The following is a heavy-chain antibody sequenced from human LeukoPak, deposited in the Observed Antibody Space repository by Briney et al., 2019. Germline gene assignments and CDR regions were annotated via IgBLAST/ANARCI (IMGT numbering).Heavy chain of an antibody. V-gene: IGHV4-59*06. CDR2: IYYDAGA. CDR3: ARGRRELKYGPDY. CDR1: GFTFSSYA. Sequence: PGGSLRLSCAASGFTFSSYAMSWVRQAPGKGPEWIAYIYYDAGAYYNQSLASRVTISLDSSANQFSLRLSSVTAADTAVYYCARGRRELKYGPDYWGQGTLVTVSS. D-gene: IGHD3-10*01. J-gene: IGHJ4*02.